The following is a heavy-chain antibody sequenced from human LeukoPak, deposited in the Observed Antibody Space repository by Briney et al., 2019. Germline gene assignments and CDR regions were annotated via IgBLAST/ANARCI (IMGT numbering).Heavy chain of an antibody. CDR3: ARAGIVVVPAAKGDYFDC. V-gene: IGHV4-31*03. D-gene: IGHD2-2*01. J-gene: IGHJ4*02. Sequence: SETLSLTCTVSGGSISSGGYYWSWIRQHPGKGLEWIGYIYYSGSTYYDPSLKSRVTISVDTSKNQFSLKLSSVTAADTAVYYCARAGIVVVPAAKGDYFDCWGQGTLVTVSS. CDR2: IYYSGST. CDR1: GGSISSGGYY.